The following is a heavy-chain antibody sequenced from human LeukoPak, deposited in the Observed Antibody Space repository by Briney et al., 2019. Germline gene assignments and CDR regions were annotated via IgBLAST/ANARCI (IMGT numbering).Heavy chain of an antibody. J-gene: IGHJ4*02. CDR2: IKQDGSEK. CDR3: AKDPYRASSGLVDY. V-gene: IGHV3-7*04. Sequence: GGSLRLSCAASGFTFTIYWMTWVRQAPGKGLEWVANIKQDGSEKYYVDSVKGRFTISRDNAKNSLYLQMNSLRAEDTAVYYCAKDPYRASSGLVDYWGQGTLVTVSS. CDR1: GFTFTIYW. D-gene: IGHD5-12*01.